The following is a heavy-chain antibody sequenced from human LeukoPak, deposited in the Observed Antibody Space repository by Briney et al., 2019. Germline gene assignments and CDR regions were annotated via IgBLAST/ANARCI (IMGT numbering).Heavy chain of an antibody. V-gene: IGHV3-48*02. CDR2: ISSSSATI. J-gene: IGHJ4*02. CDR3: AREEYNYVICDY. Sequence: GGSLRLSCAASGFTFSSYSMNWVRQAPGKGLEWVSYISSSSATIYYADSVKGRLTISRDNVKKSLYLQMNSLRDEDTAVYYCAREEYNYVICDYWGQGTLVAVSS. D-gene: IGHD5-18*01. CDR1: GFTFSSYS.